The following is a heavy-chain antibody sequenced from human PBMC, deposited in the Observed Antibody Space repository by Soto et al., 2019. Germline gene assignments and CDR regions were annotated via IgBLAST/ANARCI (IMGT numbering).Heavy chain of an antibody. V-gene: IGHV3-33*01. J-gene: IGHJ4*02. D-gene: IGHD6-13*01. CDR3: ARDRYSSNLDY. CDR1: GFTFSSYG. CDR2: IWYDGSNK. Sequence: QVQLVESGGGVVQPGRSLRLSCAASGFTFSSYGMHWVRQAPGKGLEWVAVIWYDGSNKYYADSVKGRFTISRANSKNTLYLQMNSLRAEDTAVYYCARDRYSSNLDYWGQGTLVTVSS.